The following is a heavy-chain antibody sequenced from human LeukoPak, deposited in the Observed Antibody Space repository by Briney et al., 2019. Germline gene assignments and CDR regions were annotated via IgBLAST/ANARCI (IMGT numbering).Heavy chain of an antibody. J-gene: IGHJ4*02. CDR3: ARVVEYYYDSSGYYGY. V-gene: IGHV1-2*02. D-gene: IGHD3-22*01. CDR2: MNPNSGGT. Sequence: ASVKVSCKASGYTFTSYDINWVRQATGQGLEWMGWMNPNSGGTNYAQKFQGRVTMTRDTSISTAYMELSRLRSDDTAVYYCARVVEYYYDSSGYYGYWGQGTLVTVSS. CDR1: GYTFTSYD.